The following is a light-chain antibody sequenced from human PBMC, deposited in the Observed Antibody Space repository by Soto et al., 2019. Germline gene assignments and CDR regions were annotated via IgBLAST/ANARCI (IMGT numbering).Light chain of an antibody. Sequence: EIVLTQSPGTLSLSPGERATLSCRASQSVGSKLAWYQQKPGQAPRLLIYGASSRATGIPVRFSGSGSGTEFTLTISSLQSEDFAVYYCQQYNDWPTWTFGQGTKVDIK. CDR3: QQYNDWPTWT. V-gene: IGKV3-15*01. CDR2: GAS. J-gene: IGKJ1*01. CDR1: QSVGSK.